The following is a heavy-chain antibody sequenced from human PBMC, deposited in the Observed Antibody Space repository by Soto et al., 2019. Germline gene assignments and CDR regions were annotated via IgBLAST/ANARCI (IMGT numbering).Heavy chain of an antibody. CDR2: INAGNGNT. J-gene: IGHJ4*02. CDR1: GYSFANYG. D-gene: IGHD6-13*01. CDR3: ARSIAAAVDFDY. Sequence: ASVKVSCKASGYSFANYGIHWVRQAPGQRLEWMGLINAGNGNTKYSQKFQGRVTLTRDTSASTAYMELSSLRSDDTAVYYCARSIAAAVDFDYWGQGTLVTVSS. V-gene: IGHV1-3*01.